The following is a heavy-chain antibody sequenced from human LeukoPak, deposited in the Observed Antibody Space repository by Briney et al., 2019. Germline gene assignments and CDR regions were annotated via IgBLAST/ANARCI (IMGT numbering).Heavy chain of an antibody. D-gene: IGHD2-2*02. CDR1: GFTFSSYG. Sequence: GRSLRLSCATSGFTFSSYGMHWVRQAPGKGLEWVALLSYDGSNKYYADSVKGRFTISRDNSKNTLYLQMNSLRAEDTAVYYCATLYGYFDYWGQGTLVTVSS. CDR3: ATLYGYFDY. J-gene: IGHJ4*02. V-gene: IGHV3-30*03. CDR2: LSYDGSNK.